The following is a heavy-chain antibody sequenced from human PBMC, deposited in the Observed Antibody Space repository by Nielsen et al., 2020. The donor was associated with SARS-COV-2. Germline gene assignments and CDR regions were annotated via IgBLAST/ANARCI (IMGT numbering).Heavy chain of an antibody. V-gene: IGHV3-48*02. Sequence: GESLKISCKASGFTFSSYSMNWVRQAPGKGLEWVSYISGASSVTYYADSVKGRFTISRDNAKNSLFLQMNSLRDEDTAVYYCVRDSSGWYYFDYWGQGTLVTVSS. CDR2: ISGASSVT. D-gene: IGHD6-19*01. J-gene: IGHJ4*02. CDR1: GFTFSSYS. CDR3: VRDSSGWYYFDY.